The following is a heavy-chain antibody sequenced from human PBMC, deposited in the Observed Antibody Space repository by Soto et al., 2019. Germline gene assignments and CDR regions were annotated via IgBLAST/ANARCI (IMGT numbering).Heavy chain of an antibody. V-gene: IGHV1-18*01. D-gene: IGHD4-17*01. CDR3: ARDPYGDYFRGDFDP. Sequence: GSVEVSFQASCLTFSSYCINWGRQAPGQGLEWMGWISAYNGNTNYAQKLQGRVTMTTDTSTSTAYMELRSLRSDDTAVYYCARDPYGDYFRGDFDPWGQGTLVTVSS. J-gene: IGHJ5*02. CDR1: CLTFSSYC. CDR2: ISAYNGNT.